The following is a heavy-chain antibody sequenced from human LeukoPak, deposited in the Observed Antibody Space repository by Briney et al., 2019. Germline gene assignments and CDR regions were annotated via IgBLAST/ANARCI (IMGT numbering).Heavy chain of an antibody. V-gene: IGHV3-21*01. Sequence: PGGSLRLSCAASGFTFSTYSMNRVRQAPGKGLEWVSSISSSSAYIYYADSVKGRFTISRDNAKNSLYLQMNSKRAEDTAVYYCARASGDTVDTTTMGSYWGQGTLVTVSS. D-gene: IGHD5-18*01. CDR2: ISSSSAYI. CDR1: GFTFSTYS. CDR3: ARASGDTVDTTTMGSY. J-gene: IGHJ4*02.